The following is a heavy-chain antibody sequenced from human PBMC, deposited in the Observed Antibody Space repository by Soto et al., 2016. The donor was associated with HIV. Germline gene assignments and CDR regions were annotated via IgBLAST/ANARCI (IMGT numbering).Heavy chain of an antibody. CDR1: RGSFTKYY. CDR3: ARGTFDTQSNYYGLQFLDI. Sequence: QVQLQQWGASLLKPSETLSLTCNVSRGSFTKYYWNWVRQTPGKGLEWIGEVKDSGKSTYNPSLGGRISMSTDRSRRQVSLTLTSVTVADTAVYFCARGTFDTQSNYYGLQFLDIWGQGVQVIVSX. V-gene: IGHV4-34*02. CDR2: VKDSGKS. J-gene: IGHJ4*02. D-gene: IGHD2-21*02.